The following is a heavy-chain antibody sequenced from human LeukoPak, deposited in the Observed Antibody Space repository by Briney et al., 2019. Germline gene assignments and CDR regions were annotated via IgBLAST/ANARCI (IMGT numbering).Heavy chain of an antibody. Sequence: SETLSLTCAVYGGSFSGYYWSWIRQPPGKGLEWIGEINHSGSTNYNPSLKSRVTISVDTSKNQFSLKLSSVTAADTAVYYCARHGVDYDILTGYENWFDPWGQGTLVTVSS. J-gene: IGHJ5*02. CDR2: INHSGST. D-gene: IGHD3-9*01. V-gene: IGHV4-34*01. CDR3: ARHGVDYDILTGYENWFDP. CDR1: GGSFSGYY.